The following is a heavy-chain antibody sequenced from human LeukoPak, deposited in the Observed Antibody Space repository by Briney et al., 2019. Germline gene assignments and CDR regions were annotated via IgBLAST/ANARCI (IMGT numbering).Heavy chain of an antibody. CDR2: ISAYNGNT. V-gene: IGHV1-18*01. CDR1: GYTFTSYG. J-gene: IGHJ5*02. Sequence: ASVKVSCKASGYTFTSYGISWVRQAPGQGLEWMGWISAYNGNTNYAQKFQGRVTITADESTSTAYMELSSLRSEDTAVYYCARSDYGSGFNWFDPWGQGTLVTVSS. CDR3: ARSDYGSGFNWFDP. D-gene: IGHD3-10*01.